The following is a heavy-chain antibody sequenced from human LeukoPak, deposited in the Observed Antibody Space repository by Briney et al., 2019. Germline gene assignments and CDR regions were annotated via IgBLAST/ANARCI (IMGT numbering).Heavy chain of an antibody. CDR2: ISWNSGSI. J-gene: IGHJ4*02. CDR3: AKDLGAVASY. V-gene: IGHV3-9*01. CDR1: GFTFDDYA. Sequence: PGGSLRLSCAASGFTFDDYAMHWVRQAPGKGLEWVSGISWNSGSIGYADSVKGRFTISRDNAKNSLYLQMNSLRAEDTALYYCAKDLGAVASYWGQGTLVTVSS. D-gene: IGHD6-19*01.